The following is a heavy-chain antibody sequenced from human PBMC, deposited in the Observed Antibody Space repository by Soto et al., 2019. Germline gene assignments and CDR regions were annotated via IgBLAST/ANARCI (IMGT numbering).Heavy chain of an antibody. V-gene: IGHV1-2*02. CDR2: IGPESGAT. D-gene: IGHD5-12*01. J-gene: IGHJ4*02. CDR3: GRGRSGQIVVFY. Sequence: GASVKVSCKASGYTFTGHYIHWVRQAPEQGPEWMGEIGPESGATRYAQKFQGRVTMTMDMSITTVYMELSNLSPDDTAAYYCGRGRSGQIVVFYWGQGTPVTVSS. CDR1: GYTFTGHY.